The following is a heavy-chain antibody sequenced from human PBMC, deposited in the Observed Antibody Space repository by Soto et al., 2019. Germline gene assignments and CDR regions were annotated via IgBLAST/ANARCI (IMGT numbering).Heavy chain of an antibody. CDR2: INAKNGAT. V-gene: IGHV1-2*02. D-gene: IGHD6-13*01. Sequence: QVQLVQSGAEVRKPGASVKVSCKASGYIFSVTYLHWVRRAPGQGLEWMAWINAKNGATNYAQKVRGRATVTRDTYISTTYLELSGLTSDDTAVYYCARAREDSRGWFDHWGQGTQVTVSP. CDR3: ARAREDSRGWFDH. CDR1: GYIFSVTY. J-gene: IGHJ5*02.